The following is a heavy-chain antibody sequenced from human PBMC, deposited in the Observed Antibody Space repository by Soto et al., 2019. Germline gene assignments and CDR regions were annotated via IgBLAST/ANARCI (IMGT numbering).Heavy chain of an antibody. CDR2: INVGNGNT. D-gene: IGHD4-17*01. Sequence: ASVKVSCKASGYSFTIHDMHWVRQAPGQRLEWMGWINVGNGNTKYSQKFQGRVTITRDTSASTSYMELSSPTSEDTAVYYCARDGYGDYFKYYYSYMDVWGKGTTVTVSS. CDR1: GYSFTIHD. J-gene: IGHJ6*03. CDR3: ARDGYGDYFKYYYSYMDV. V-gene: IGHV1-3*01.